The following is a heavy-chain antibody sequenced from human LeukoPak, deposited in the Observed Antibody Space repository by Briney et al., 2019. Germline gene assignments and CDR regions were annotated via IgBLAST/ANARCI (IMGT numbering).Heavy chain of an antibody. CDR1: GGSFSGYY. CDR2: INHSGST. D-gene: IGHD3-22*01. J-gene: IGHJ4*02. CDR3: ARRRVVTGGRYFDY. V-gene: IGHV4-34*01. Sequence: SETLSLTCAVYGGSFSGYYWSWIRQPPGKGLEWIGEINHSGSTNYNPSLKSRVTISVDTSKNQLSLKLSSVTAADTAVYYCARRRVVTGGRYFDYWGQGTLVTVSS.